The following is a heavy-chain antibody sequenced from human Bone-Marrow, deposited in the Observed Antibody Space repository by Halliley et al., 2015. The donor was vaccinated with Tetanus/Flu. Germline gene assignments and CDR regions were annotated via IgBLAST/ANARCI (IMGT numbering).Heavy chain of an antibody. CDR3: GRLGQYWKSPLPDY. V-gene: IGHV3-64*01. CDR2: ISSNGGST. CDR1: GFTFSSYA. Sequence: SLRLSCAASGFTFSSYAMHWVRQAPGKGLEYVSAISSNGGSTSYANSVKGRFTISRDNSKNTLFLQMGSPRAEDMAVYYCGRLGQYWKSPLPDYWAQGPLVTVSS. D-gene: IGHD3-10*01. J-gene: IGHJ4*02.